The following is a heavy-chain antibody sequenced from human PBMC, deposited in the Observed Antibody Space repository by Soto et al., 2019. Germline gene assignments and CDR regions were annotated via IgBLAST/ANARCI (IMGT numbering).Heavy chain of an antibody. CDR1: GFAFSRYW. D-gene: IGHD1-1*01. J-gene: IGHJ4*02. CDR2: INEVATRT. Sequence: EVHLVESGGGLVQPGGSLRLSCAASGFAFSRYWMHWVRQAPGGGLMWVSRINEVATRTHYADSVKGRFTVARDNAKHSVYLKMDSLRAEDTALYYCARVNDPDDYWGQGTLVIVSS. CDR3: ARVNDPDDY. V-gene: IGHV3-74*01.